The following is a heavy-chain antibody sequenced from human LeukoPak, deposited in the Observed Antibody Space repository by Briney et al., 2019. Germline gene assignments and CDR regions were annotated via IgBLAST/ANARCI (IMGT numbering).Heavy chain of an antibody. CDR3: ARAGHYDSSGYPFDY. Sequence: PSETLSLTCAVSGGSISSGGYSWSWIRQPPGKGLEWIGYIYHSGSTYYNPSLKSRVTISVDRSKNQFSLKLNSVTAADTAVYYCARAGHYDSSGYPFDYWGQGTLVTVSS. D-gene: IGHD3-22*01. V-gene: IGHV4-30-2*01. CDR1: GGSISSGGYS. J-gene: IGHJ4*02. CDR2: IYHSGST.